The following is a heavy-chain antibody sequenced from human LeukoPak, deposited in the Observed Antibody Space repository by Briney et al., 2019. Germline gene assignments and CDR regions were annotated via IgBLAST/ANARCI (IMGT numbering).Heavy chain of an antibody. J-gene: IGHJ3*02. D-gene: IGHD4-17*01. CDR3: ARSVTTATFDT. CDR1: GCSISSSSYY. V-gene: IGHV4-39*01. Sequence: SETLSLTCTVSGCSISSSSYYWGWLRQPPGKGQEWIGRVYYSGNTYYRPSRKSRLSISVDTSKNQFSLQLSSVAAADTAASYCARSVTTATFDTWGQGTMGTVSS. CDR2: VYYSGNT.